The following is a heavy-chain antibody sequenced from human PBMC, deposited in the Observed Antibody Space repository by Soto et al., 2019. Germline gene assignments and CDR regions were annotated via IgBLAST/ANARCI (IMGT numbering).Heavy chain of an antibody. Sequence: GYLRLSCGASGLTLCTQTKSWGRQAPGKGLEWVSVISGSGGSPSYADSVQGRFSISRDNPKNTLYLQMNSLRGEDTAMYYCAKARCSTTNCYVPDYWGQGTLVTVSS. CDR1: GLTLCTQT. J-gene: IGHJ4*02. V-gene: IGHV3-23*01. CDR2: ISGSGGSP. CDR3: AKARCSTTNCYVPDY. D-gene: IGHD2-2*01.